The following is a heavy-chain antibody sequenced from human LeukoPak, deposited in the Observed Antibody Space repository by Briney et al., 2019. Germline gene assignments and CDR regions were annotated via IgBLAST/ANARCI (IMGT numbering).Heavy chain of an antibody. V-gene: IGHV3-7*03. D-gene: IGHD2/OR15-2a*01. Sequence: GGSLRLSCAVSGFTFSGFWMSWSRQAPGKGLEWVAKIKQDGSQKTYVDSVKGRFGISRDNAKNSLFLQMNNLRAEDTAIYYCAKYDSGYSLDYWGQGTLVIVSS. CDR2: IKQDGSQK. CDR3: AKYDSGYSLDY. J-gene: IGHJ4*02. CDR1: GFTFSGFW.